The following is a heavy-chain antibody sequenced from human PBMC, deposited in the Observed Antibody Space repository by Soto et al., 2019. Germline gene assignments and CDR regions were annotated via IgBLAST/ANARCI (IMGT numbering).Heavy chain of an antibody. V-gene: IGHV3-7*03. J-gene: IGHJ6*02. Sequence: EVQLVESGGGLVQPGGSLRLSCVASGFTSSNYWMTWVRQAPGKGLEWVANIAQDGTEKHYVDSVRGRFTISRDNGKNSLSLQMNSLRAEDTGMDYGARGTDLRYGTAYSCRGLDVWGQGTTVTVSS. CDR3: ARGTDLRYGTAYSCRGLDV. CDR2: IAQDGTEK. D-gene: IGHD2-8*02. CDR1: GFTSSNYW.